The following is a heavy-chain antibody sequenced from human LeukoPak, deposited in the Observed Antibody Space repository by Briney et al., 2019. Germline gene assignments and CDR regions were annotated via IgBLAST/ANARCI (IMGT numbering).Heavy chain of an antibody. D-gene: IGHD1-26*01. CDR3: ATSFGPGEKYNWFDP. CDR1: GYSISSGYY. J-gene: IGHJ5*02. CDR2: IYHSGST. V-gene: IGHV4-38-2*01. Sequence: SETLSLTCAVSGYSISSGYYWGWIRQPPGKGLEWIGSIYHSGSTYYNPSLKSRVTISVDTSKNQFSLKLSSVAAADTAVYYCATSFGPGEKYNWFDPWGQGTLVTVSS.